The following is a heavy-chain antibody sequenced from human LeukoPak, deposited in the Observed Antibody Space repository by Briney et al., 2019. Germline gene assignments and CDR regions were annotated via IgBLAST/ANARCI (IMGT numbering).Heavy chain of an antibody. Sequence: SSETLSLTCAVYGGSFSGYYWSWIRQPPGKGLEWIGEINHSGSTNYNPSLKSRVTISVDTSKNQFSLKLSSVTAADTAVYYCARVPLIWSLDYWGQGTLVTVSS. D-gene: IGHD3-10*01. CDR3: ARVPLIWSLDY. CDR1: GGSFSGYY. V-gene: IGHV4-34*01. J-gene: IGHJ4*02. CDR2: INHSGST.